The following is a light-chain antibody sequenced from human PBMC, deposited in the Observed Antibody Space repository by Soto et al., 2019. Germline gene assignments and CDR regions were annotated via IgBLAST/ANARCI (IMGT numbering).Light chain of an antibody. CDR2: DVT. CDR3: NSYAGSYTLYV. V-gene: IGLV2-11*01. CDR1: RSDVGGYNY. J-gene: IGLJ1*01. Sequence: QSALTQPRSVSGSPGQSVAISCAGTRSDVGGYNYVSWYQPHPGKAPKLMIYDVTKRPSGVPDRYSGSKSGNTASLTISGLQAEDKADYYCNSYAGSYTLYVFGTGTKVTVL.